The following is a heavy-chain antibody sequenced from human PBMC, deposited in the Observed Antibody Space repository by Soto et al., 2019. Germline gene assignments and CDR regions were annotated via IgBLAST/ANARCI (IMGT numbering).Heavy chain of an antibody. CDR2: IYYSGST. CDR1: GGSISSYY. J-gene: IGHJ6*03. D-gene: IGHD4-4*01. V-gene: IGHV4-59*01. Sequence: PSETLSLTCTVSGGSISSYYWSWIRQPPGKGLEWIGYIYYSGSTNYNPSLKSRVTISVDTSKNLFSLKLSSVTAADTAVYYCARDRGFYGYSNYMNYYYYMDVWGKGTTVT. CDR3: ARDRGFYGYSNYMNYYYYMDV.